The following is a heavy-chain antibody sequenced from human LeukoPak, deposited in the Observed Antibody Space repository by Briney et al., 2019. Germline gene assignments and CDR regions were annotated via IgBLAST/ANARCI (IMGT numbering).Heavy chain of an antibody. CDR1: GGSISSYY. CDR2: IYYSGST. V-gene: IGHV4-59*03. Sequence: SETLSLTCTVSGGSISSYYWSWIRQPPGKGLEWIGYIYYSGSTNYNPSLKSRVTISVDTSKNQFSLKLSSVTAADTAVYYCAKSGRGSGWYGAYYFDYWGQGTLVTVSS. J-gene: IGHJ4*02. D-gene: IGHD6-19*01. CDR3: AKSGRGSGWYGAYYFDY.